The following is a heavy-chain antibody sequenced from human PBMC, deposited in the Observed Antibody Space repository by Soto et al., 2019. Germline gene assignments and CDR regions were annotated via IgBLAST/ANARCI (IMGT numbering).Heavy chain of an antibody. Sequence: GQSLNISCKGSGYSFTTYSISWVLQMPGKRLDWMWKIDPIDSYTTYRPSFPHHVTIPSAKSISTSYLQWSSLKASDTAMYHCGRMRKYCSSTCCRVGYWGQRTMVT. D-gene: IGHD2-2*01. CDR2: IDPIDSYT. J-gene: IGHJ4*02. CDR1: GYSFTTYS. CDR3: GRMRKYCSSTCCRVGY. V-gene: IGHV5-10-1*01.